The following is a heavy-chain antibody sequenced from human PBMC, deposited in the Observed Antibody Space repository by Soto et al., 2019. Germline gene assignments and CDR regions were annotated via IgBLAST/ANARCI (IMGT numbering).Heavy chain of an antibody. CDR3: ARDDGLSSTNVKAFDI. J-gene: IGHJ3*02. V-gene: IGHV3-21*01. Sequence: ELQLVESGGGLVEPGEPLRLSCAASGFTFSRYYMNWVRQAPGKGLEWVSSISTTSTYTHYADSLKGRFTISRDNAKKLLYLQMDSRRAEDTAVYYCARDDGLSSTNVKAFDIWGQGTKVTVSS. D-gene: IGHD2-2*01. CDR1: GFTFSRYY. CDR2: ISTTSTYT.